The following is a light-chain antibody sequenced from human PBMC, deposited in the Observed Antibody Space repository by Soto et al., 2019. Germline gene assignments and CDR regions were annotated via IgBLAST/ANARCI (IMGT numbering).Light chain of an antibody. CDR3: QQFSISTA. CDR1: HNIERW. CDR2: DAS. Sequence: IQMTQSPSTLSASVGDRVTITCRASHNIERWMAWYQQKPGKAPSLLIFDASTLHSGVPSRFSGSGSGTDFPLTISSLQPDDFSTYYRQQFSISTAFGQGTKVEVK. V-gene: IGKV1-5*01. J-gene: IGKJ1*01.